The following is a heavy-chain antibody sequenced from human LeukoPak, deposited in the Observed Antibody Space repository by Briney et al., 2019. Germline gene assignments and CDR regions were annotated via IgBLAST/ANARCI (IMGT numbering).Heavy chain of an antibody. CDR3: ARDRGAAAGPYWYFDL. Sequence: SETLSLTCTVSGGSISSYYWSWIRQPAGKGLEWIGRIYTSGSTSYNPSLKSRVTISVDTSKNQFSLKLSSVTAADTAVYYCARDRGAAAGPYWYFDLWGRGTLVTVSS. D-gene: IGHD6-13*01. CDR2: IYTSGST. J-gene: IGHJ2*01. V-gene: IGHV4-4*07. CDR1: GGSISSYY.